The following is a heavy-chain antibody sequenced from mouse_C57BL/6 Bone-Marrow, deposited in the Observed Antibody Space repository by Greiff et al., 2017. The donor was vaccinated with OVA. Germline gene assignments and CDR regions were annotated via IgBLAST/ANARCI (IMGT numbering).Heavy chain of an antibody. CDR2: IDPENGDT. Sequence: VQLKQSGAELVRPGASVKLSCTASGFNIKDDYMHWVKQRPEQGLEWIGWIDPENGDTEYASKFQGKAPITADTSSNTAYLQLSSLTSEDTAVYYCTLDDGYYDAMDYWGQGTSVTVSS. J-gene: IGHJ4*01. CDR3: TLDDGYYDAMDY. D-gene: IGHD2-3*01. V-gene: IGHV14-4*01. CDR1: GFNIKDDY.